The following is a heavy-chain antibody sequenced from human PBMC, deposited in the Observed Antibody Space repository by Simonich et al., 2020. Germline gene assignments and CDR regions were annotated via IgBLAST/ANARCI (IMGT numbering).Heavy chain of an antibody. CDR3: ARASRGTWWYYYFDY. CDR2: ISAYNGNT. CDR1: GYTFTSSG. Sequence: QVQLVQSGAEVKKPGASVKVSCKASGYTFTSSGISWVRQAPGQGLEWMGWISAYNGNTNYAQKLQGRCTMTTDTSTSTAYMELRSLRSDDTAVYYCARASRGTWWYYYFDYWGQGTLVTVSS. D-gene: IGHD2-15*01. J-gene: IGHJ4*02. V-gene: IGHV1-18*01.